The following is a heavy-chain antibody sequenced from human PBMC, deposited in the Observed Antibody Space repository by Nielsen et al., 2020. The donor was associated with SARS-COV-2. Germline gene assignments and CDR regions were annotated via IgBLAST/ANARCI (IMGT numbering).Heavy chain of an antibody. CDR1: GFSLSTSGVG. V-gene: IGHV2-5*01. J-gene: IGHJ4*02. CDR2: IYWNDDK. Sequence: SGPTLVKPTQTLTLTCTFSGFSLSTSGVGVGWIRQPPGKALEWLALIYWNDDKRYSPSLKSRLTITKDTPKNQVVLTMTNMDPVDTATYYCAQGVRRGYSYGWLGNYWGQGTLVTVSS. CDR3: AQGVRRGYSYGWLGNY. D-gene: IGHD5-18*01.